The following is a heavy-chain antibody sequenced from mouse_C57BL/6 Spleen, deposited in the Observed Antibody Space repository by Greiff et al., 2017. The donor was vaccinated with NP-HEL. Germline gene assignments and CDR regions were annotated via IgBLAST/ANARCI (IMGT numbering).Heavy chain of an antibody. CDR1: GYTFTDYY. J-gene: IGHJ3*01. CDR2: INPNNGGT. D-gene: IGHD2-3*01. Sequence: EVQLQQSGPELVKPGASVKISCKASGYTFTDYYMNWVKQSHGKSLEWIGDINPNNGGTSYNQKFKGKATLTVDKSSSTAYMELRSLTSEDSAVYYCARSLYDGYFAYWGQGTLVTVSA. CDR3: ARSLYDGYFAY. V-gene: IGHV1-26*01.